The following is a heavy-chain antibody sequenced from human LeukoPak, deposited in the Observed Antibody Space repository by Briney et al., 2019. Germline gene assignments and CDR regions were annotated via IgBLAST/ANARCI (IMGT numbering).Heavy chain of an antibody. CDR2: ISSSGSTI. CDR1: GFTFSSYE. J-gene: IGHJ4*02. D-gene: IGHD4-17*01. V-gene: IGHV3-48*03. CDR3: ARDWAYGDFTDY. Sequence: GVSLRLSCAASGFTFSSYEMNWVRQAPGKGPEWVSYISSSGSTIYYADSVKGRFTISRDNAKNSLYLQMNSPRAEDTAVYYCARDWAYGDFTDYWGQGTLVTVSS.